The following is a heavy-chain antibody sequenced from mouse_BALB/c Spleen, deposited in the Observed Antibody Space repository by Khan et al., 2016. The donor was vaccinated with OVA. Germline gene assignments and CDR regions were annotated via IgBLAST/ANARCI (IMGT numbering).Heavy chain of an antibody. V-gene: IGHV1-7*01. CDR1: GYTFTTYW. Sequence: QVQLKESGAELAKPGASVKMSCTASGYTFTTYWIHWIKQRPGQGLEWIGYINPSTGYTEYNQKFKDKATLTTDESSSAAYLQLSSLTSEDSVVYYCTRRGLYGLFAFWGQGTLVTVSA. J-gene: IGHJ3*01. CDR3: TRRGLYGLFAF. CDR2: INPSTGYT. D-gene: IGHD1-1*02.